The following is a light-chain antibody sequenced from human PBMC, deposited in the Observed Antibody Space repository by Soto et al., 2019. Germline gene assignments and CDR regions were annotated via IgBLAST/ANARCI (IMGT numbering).Light chain of an antibody. V-gene: IGLV1-40*01. CDR1: SSNIGAGYE. J-gene: IGLJ1*01. CDR3: QSYDSSLSGYV. CDR2: ENN. Sequence: QSVLTQPPSVSEAPGQRVTISGTGSSSNIGAGYEAHCDQQVPGTAPKLFIYENNNRPSGVPDRFSGSKSGTSASLAITGLQAEDEAEYYCQSYDSSLSGYVFGTGTKLTVL.